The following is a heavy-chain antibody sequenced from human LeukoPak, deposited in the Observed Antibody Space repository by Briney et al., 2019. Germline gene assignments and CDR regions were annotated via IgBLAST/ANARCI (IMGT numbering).Heavy chain of an antibody. CDR3: AKDGREWPRSLDY. Sequence: GGSLRLSCAASGFTFSSCAMHWVRQAPGKGLEWVAVISYDGSNEYYADSVKGRFTISRDNSKNTLYLQMNSLRAEDTAVYYCAKDGREWPRSLDYWGQGTLVTVSS. CDR2: ISYDGSNE. D-gene: IGHD5-12*01. J-gene: IGHJ4*02. V-gene: IGHV3-30-3*01. CDR1: GFTFSSCA.